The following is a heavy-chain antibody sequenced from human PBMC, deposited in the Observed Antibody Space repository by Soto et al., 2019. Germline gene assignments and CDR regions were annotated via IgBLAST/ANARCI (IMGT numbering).Heavy chain of an antibody. CDR3: AILADPPSFDI. Sequence: GASVKVSCKASGYTFTNYGICWVRQAPGQGLEWMGWISVYNGNTNYAQKLQGRVTMTTDTSTSTAYMELRSLRSDDTAVYYCAILADPPSFDIWGRGTMVTGSS. D-gene: IGHD1-26*01. V-gene: IGHV1-18*01. J-gene: IGHJ3*02. CDR2: ISVYNGNT. CDR1: GYTFTNYG.